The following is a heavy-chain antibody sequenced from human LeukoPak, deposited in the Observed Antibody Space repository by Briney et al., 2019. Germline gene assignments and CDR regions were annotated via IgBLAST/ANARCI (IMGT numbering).Heavy chain of an antibody. CDR1: GFTFSSYS. D-gene: IGHD3-10*01. Sequence: GGSLRLSCAASGFTFSSYSMNWVRQAPGKGLEWVSSISSSSSYIYYADSVKGRFTISRDNAKNSLYLQMNSLRAEDTAVYYCARGTAVLLWFGAQSGLDPWGQGTLVTVSS. J-gene: IGHJ5*02. CDR2: ISSSSSYI. CDR3: ARGTAVLLWFGAQSGLDP. V-gene: IGHV3-21*01.